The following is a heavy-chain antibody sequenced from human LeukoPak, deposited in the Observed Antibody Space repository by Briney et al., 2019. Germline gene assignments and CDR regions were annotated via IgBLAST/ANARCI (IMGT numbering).Heavy chain of an antibody. CDR1: GYTFTGYY. CDR3: ARAWGSYGYFFQAGD. V-gene: IGHV1-2*02. D-gene: IGHD5-18*01. J-gene: IGHJ4*02. Sequence: GASVKVSCKASGYTFTGYYMHWVRQAPGQGLEWMGWINPNSGGTNYAQKFQGRVTMTRDTSISTAYMGLSRLRSDDTAVYYCARAWGSYGYFFQAGDWGQGTLVTVSS. CDR2: INPNSGGT.